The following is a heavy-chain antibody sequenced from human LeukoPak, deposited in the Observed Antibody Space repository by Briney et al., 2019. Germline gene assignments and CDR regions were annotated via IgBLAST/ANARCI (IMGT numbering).Heavy chain of an antibody. V-gene: IGHV1-8*01. CDR3: ARAKQWLKAQDY. CDR1: GYTFTSYD. Sequence: GASVKVSCKASGYTFTSYDIDWVRQATGQGLEWMGWMNPNSGNTGYAQTFQGRVTMTRNTSISTAYMELSSLRSEDTAVYYCARAKQWLKAQDYWGQGTLVTVSS. J-gene: IGHJ4*02. D-gene: IGHD6-19*01. CDR2: MNPNSGNT.